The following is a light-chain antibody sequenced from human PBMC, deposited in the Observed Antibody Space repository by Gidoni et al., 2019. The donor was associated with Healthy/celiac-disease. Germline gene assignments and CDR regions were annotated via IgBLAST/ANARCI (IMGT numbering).Light chain of an antibody. J-gene: IGKJ3*01. Sequence: EIVLTQSPATRSLSPGEGATLSCSASHRVSSYLAWYQQKPGQAPRLLIYDASNRATGIPARFSGSGSGTDFTLTISSLEPEDFAVYYCQQRSNWPLTFGPGTKVDIK. CDR2: DAS. CDR3: QQRSNWPLT. CDR1: HRVSSY. V-gene: IGKV3-11*01.